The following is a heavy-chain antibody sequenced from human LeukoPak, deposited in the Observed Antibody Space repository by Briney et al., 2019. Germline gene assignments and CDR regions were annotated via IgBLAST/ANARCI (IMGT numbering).Heavy chain of an antibody. CDR2: INHSGST. Sequence: SETLSLTCAVYGGSFSGYYWSWIRQPPGKGLEWIGEINHSGSTNYNPSLKSRVTISVDTSKNQFSLKLSSVTAADTAVYYCARGQGIAAAGTDALWEGYWFDPWGQGTLVTVSS. V-gene: IGHV4-34*01. J-gene: IGHJ5*02. CDR3: ARGQGIAAAGTDALWEGYWFDP. D-gene: IGHD6-13*01. CDR1: GGSFSGYY.